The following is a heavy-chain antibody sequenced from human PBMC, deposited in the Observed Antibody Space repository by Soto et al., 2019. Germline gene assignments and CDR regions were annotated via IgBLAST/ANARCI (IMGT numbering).Heavy chain of an antibody. J-gene: IGHJ6*03. CDR2: ISYDGSNK. D-gene: IGHD3-10*01. CDR1: GFTFSSYG. V-gene: IGHV3-30*18. CDR3: AKDRDQSPFDYMDV. Sequence: QVQLVESGGGVVQPGRSLRLSCAASGFTFSSYGMHWVRQAPGKGLEWVAVISYDGSNKYYADSVKGRFTISRDNSKNTLYLKMNSLKAEDTAVDYCAKDRDQSPFDYMDVWGKGTTVTVSS.